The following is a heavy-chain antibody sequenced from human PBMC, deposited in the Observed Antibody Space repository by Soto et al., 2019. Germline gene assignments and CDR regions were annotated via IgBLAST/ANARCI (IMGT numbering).Heavy chain of an antibody. CDR2: ITDNGGDA. CDR1: GITFGSRA. J-gene: IGHJ4*02. V-gene: IGHV3-23*01. D-gene: IGHD6-19*01. CDR3: PKLKAV. Sequence: GSLRLSCVASGITFGSRAMSWVRQAPGEGLEWVSTITDNGGDAKYADSVRGRFAISRDNSKNTVYLQMNSLRDEDTAVYYCPKLKAVWARGTLVTVSS.